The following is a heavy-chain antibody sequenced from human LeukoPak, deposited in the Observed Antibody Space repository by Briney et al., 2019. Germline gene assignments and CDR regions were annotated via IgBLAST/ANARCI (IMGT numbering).Heavy chain of an antibody. CDR2: ISSSSSTI. J-gene: IGHJ6*03. CDR1: GFTFSSYS. V-gene: IGHV3-48*02. D-gene: IGHD6-6*01. CDR3: ARTGYRSSSGWAYYYYYYMDV. Sequence: PGGSLRLSCAASGFTFSSYSMNWVRQAPGKGLEWVSYISSSSSTIYYADSVKGRFTISRDNAKNSLYLQMNSLRDEDTAVYYCARTGYRSSSGWAYYYYYYMDVWGKGTTVTVSS.